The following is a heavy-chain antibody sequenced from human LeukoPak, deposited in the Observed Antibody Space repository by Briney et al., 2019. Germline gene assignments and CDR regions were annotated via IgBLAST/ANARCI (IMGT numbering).Heavy chain of an antibody. CDR1: GSSISSGYY. V-gene: IGHV4-38-2*02. J-gene: IGHJ6*02. Sequence: PSETLSLTCTVAGSSISSGYYWGWIRQPPGKGLEWIGTVYHTRGTYYNPSLKSRASISVDTSRNQFSLKLSSVTAADTAVYYCAREAAMAWMDVWGQGTTVTVSS. CDR3: AREAAMAWMDV. D-gene: IGHD5-18*01. CDR2: VYHTRGT.